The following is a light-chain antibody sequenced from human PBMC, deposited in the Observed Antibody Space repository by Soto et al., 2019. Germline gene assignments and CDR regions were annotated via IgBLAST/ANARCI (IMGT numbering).Light chain of an antibody. V-gene: IGKV3D-20*02. CDR3: QQRSNWPLIT. CDR2: DAS. CDR1: QSVSSNY. J-gene: IGKJ5*01. Sequence: EMVVTQSPATLSVSLGERATLSCRASQSVSSNYLAWYQQKPGQAPRLLIYDASSRATGIPDRFSGSGSGTDFTLTISSLEPEDFAVYYCQQRSNWPLITFGQGTRLEIK.